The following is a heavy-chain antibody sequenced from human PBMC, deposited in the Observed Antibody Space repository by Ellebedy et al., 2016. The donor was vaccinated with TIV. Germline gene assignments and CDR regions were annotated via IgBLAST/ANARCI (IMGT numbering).Heavy chain of an antibody. CDR1: GFTFSNSA. CDR3: ATGGAAHTPFDY. D-gene: IGHD3-16*01. CDR2: LGHNGIDT. Sequence: GESLKISCAASGFTFSNSAMSWVRQAPGKVPEWVATLGHNGIDTYFADSVKGRFTISRDFSKNTLYLQMNNLRAEDTATYYCATGGAAHTPFDYWGQGTLVTVSS. J-gene: IGHJ4*02. V-gene: IGHV3-23*01.